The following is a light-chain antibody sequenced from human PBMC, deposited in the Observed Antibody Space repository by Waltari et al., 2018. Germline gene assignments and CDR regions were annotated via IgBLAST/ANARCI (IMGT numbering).Light chain of an antibody. CDR2: EPT. V-gene: IGLV3-1*01. CDR1: RLGSHY. J-gene: IGLJ3*02. CDR3: QAWDSNIGAV. Sequence: SYELTQPPSVSVSPGQTASITCSGDRLGSHYSSWYQQKPAQPPSLLLYEPTQRPSGLPDRFSGAISGNTATLTISETQAMDEAYYYCQAWDSNIGAVFGGGTKLTVL.